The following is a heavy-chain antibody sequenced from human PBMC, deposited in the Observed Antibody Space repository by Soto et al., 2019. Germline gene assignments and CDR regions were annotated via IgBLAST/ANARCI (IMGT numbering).Heavy chain of an antibody. Sequence: GGSLRLSCAASGFRFDDYNMHWVRQAPGKGLEWVSLITWNGGNKYYADSVKGRFTISRDGTTKSVSLQMTSLKREDTGLYYCARETLSYGSALHXWGQVTTVTVS. V-gene: IGHV3-43*01. CDR2: ITWNGGNK. D-gene: IGHD3-16*01. J-gene: IGHJ6*02. CDR1: GFRFDDYN. CDR3: ARETLSYGSALHX.